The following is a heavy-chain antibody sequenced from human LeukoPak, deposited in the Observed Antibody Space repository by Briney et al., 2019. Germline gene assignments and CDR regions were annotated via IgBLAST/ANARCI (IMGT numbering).Heavy chain of an antibody. V-gene: IGHV3-7*01. CDR1: GFTSSSYW. CDR3: AREVHGGAFDY. D-gene: IGHD4-23*01. Sequence: GGSLRLSCAASGFTSSSYWMNWVRQAPGKGLEWVANINQDGSAQHYVDSVKGRFTFSRDNAMNSLFLQMNNLRAEDTAVYYCAREVHGGAFDYWGQGTLVTVSA. CDR2: INQDGSAQ. J-gene: IGHJ4*02.